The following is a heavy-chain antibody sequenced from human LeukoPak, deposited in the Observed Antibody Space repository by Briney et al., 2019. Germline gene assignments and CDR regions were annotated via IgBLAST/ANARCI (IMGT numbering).Heavy chain of an antibody. J-gene: IGHJ3*02. D-gene: IGHD3-22*01. V-gene: IGHV4-39*07. CDR2: IYYSGSA. CDR3: ARDRPHNSGYKGLHDAFDI. CDR1: GGSISSYSYY. Sequence: SETLSLTCTVSGGSISSYSYYWGWIRQPPGKGLEWIGSIYYSGSAYYSPSLKSRVTISVDTSKNQFSLKLSSVTAADTAVYYCARDRPHNSGYKGLHDAFDIWGQGTMVTVSS.